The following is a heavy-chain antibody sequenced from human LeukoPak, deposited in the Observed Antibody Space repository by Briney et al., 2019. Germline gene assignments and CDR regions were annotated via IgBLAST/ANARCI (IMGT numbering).Heavy chain of an antibody. CDR3: ARGGKATVVTM. J-gene: IGHJ4*02. V-gene: IGHV4-4*07. CDR2: IYSSGST. CDR1: GGSINSYY. D-gene: IGHD4-23*01. Sequence: SETLSLTCTVAGGSINSYYWSWIRQPAGKGLEWIGRIYSSGSTNYNPSLKSRVSMSVDTSKNQFSLKLTSVTAADTALYYCARGGKATVVTMWGQGILVTVSS.